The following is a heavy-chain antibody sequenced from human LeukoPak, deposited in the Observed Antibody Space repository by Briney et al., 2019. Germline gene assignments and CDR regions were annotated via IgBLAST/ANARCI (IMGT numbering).Heavy chain of an antibody. J-gene: IGHJ5*02. CDR3: AREGVLLWFGELLSDNWFDP. CDR2: MNPNSGNT. CDR1: GYTFTSYD. D-gene: IGHD3-10*01. Sequence: ASVKVSCKASGYTFTSYDINWVRQATGQELEWMGWMNPNSGNTGYAQKFQGRVTMTRNTSISTAYMELSSLRSEDTAVYYCAREGVLLWFGELLSDNWFDPWGQGTLVTVSS. V-gene: IGHV1-8*01.